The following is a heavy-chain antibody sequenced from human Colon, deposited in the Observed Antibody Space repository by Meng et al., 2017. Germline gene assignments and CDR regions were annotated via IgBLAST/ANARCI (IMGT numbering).Heavy chain of an antibody. Sequence: VQLVGAGGGLVQPGGSLRLSCAAFGFTFSSDWIHWVRQAPGEGLVWLLRSNTDGSSPDFADSVKGRFTISRDNAKNTLYLQMNSLRAEDTAVYYCTRDPDQVRGIWGQGTLVTVSS. CDR1: GFTFSSDW. CDR3: TRDPDQVRGI. CDR2: SNTDGSSP. J-gene: IGHJ4*02. D-gene: IGHD3-10*01. V-gene: IGHV3-74*01.